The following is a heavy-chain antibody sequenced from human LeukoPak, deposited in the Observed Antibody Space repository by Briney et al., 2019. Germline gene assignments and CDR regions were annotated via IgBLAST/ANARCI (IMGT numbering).Heavy chain of an antibody. CDR1: GFSFSSYA. V-gene: IGHV3-23*01. Sequence: GGSLRLSCAASGFSFSSYALGWVRPAPGRGLEWVATLSGSGAGTYYSDSVQGRFTISRDNSKRTLFLQMNSLRAEDTAFYYCAKAELGVDTFFDYWGQGTLVTVSS. CDR2: LSGSGAGT. J-gene: IGHJ4*02. D-gene: IGHD3-3*01. CDR3: AKAELGVDTFFDY.